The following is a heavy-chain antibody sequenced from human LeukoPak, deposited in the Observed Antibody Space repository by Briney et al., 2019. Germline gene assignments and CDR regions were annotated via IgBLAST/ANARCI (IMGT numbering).Heavy chain of an antibody. V-gene: IGHV1-2*02. CDR1: GYTFTGYY. J-gene: IGHJ3*02. CDR2: INPNSGGT. D-gene: IGHD3-10*01. CDR3: AGTMVRGVIKRGAFDI. Sequence: ASVKVSCKASGYTFTGYYMHWVRQAPGQGLEWMGWINPNSGGTNYAQKFQGRVTMTRDTSISTAYMELSRLRSDDTAVYCCAGTMVRGVIKRGAFDIWGQGTMVTVSS.